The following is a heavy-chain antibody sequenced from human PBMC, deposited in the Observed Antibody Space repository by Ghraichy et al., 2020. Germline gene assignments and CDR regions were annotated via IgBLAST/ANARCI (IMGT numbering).Heavy chain of an antibody. J-gene: IGHJ5*02. V-gene: IGHV4-59*01. CDR1: GGSINGYY. D-gene: IGHD3-3*01. Sequence: SETLSLTCTVSGGSINGYYWSWIRQPPGKGLEWIGYIYYSGSTKYNPSLNNRVTISVDTSKNQFSLNLLSVTAADTAVYYCARQAGSGSQTGWFDPWGQGTLVTVSS. CDR2: IYYSGST. CDR3: ARQAGSGSQTGWFDP.